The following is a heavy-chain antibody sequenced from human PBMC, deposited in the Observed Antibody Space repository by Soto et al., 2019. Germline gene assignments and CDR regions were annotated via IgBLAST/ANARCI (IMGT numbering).Heavy chain of an antibody. CDR3: AKDGRGSGSHYNSFGY. CDR1: GFTVGNNY. J-gene: IGHJ4*02. Sequence: VQLVESGGGLIQPGGSLNLSCAASGFTVGNNYMSWVRQAPGKGLEWVSLIYSTGTTKYADSVKGRFTVSRDNAKNTLYLQMNSLRAEDTAVYYCAKDGRGSGSHYNSFGYWGQGTLVTVSS. D-gene: IGHD3-10*01. V-gene: IGHV3-53*01. CDR2: IYSTGTT.